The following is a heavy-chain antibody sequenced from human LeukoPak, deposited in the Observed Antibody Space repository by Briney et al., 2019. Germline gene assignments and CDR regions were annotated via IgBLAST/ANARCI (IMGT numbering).Heavy chain of an antibody. CDR2: IYPGDSDT. Sequence: GESLKISCKGSGCRFTSYWIGWVRQMPGKGLEGMGIIYPGDSDTIYSPSFHVQVPISADKSIRTAYLQWTSLKASDTAMYYCARSEDCSSTSCYSWASDYWGQGTLVTVSS. V-gene: IGHV5-51*01. CDR3: ARSEDCSSTSCYSWASDY. CDR1: GCRFTSYW. J-gene: IGHJ4*02. D-gene: IGHD2-2*01.